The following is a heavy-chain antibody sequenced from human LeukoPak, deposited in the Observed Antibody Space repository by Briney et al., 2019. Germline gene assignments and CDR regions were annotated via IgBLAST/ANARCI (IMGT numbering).Heavy chain of an antibody. D-gene: IGHD2-2*02. V-gene: IGHV3-48*04. J-gene: IGHJ4*02. CDR1: GFTFSSFS. Sequence: PGGSLRLSCAASGFTFSSFSMNWVRQAPGKGLEWVSYISSSSSSIYYADSVKGRFTISRDNAKSSLYLQMNSLRAEDTALYYCARDSSRGHTLDIDYWGQGALVTVSS. CDR3: ARDSSRGHTLDIDY. CDR2: ISSSSSSI.